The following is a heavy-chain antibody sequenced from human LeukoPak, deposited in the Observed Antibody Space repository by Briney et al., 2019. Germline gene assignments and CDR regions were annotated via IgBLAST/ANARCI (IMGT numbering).Heavy chain of an antibody. Sequence: GASVKVSCKASGYIFIGYGLSWVRQAPGQGLEWMGWINTDNGRTDFAQKFQDRIIMTTDTSTSTAYLEVTSLRSDDTAVYCARGGGTYWADHWGQGTLVTVSS. CDR2: INTDNGRT. V-gene: IGHV1-18*01. D-gene: IGHD1-26*01. CDR1: GYIFIGYG. J-gene: IGHJ1*01. CDR3: ARGGGTYWADH.